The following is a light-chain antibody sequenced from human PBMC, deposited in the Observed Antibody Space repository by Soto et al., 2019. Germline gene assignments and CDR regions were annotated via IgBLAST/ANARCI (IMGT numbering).Light chain of an antibody. CDR3: HQYNSLPPGA. V-gene: IGKV3-15*01. CDR2: DAS. J-gene: IGKJ3*01. Sequence: RRLPQSTAILSVSPGERATLSCMASHSISRSLAWYQQKPGQAPRLLISDASTRATGIPARFSGSGSGTEFTLTISSLQSEDFALYYCHQYNSLPPGALGHGSMVDI. CDR1: HSISRS.